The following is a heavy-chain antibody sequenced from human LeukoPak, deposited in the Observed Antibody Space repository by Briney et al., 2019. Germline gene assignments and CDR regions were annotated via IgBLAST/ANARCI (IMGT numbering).Heavy chain of an antibody. J-gene: IGHJ3*02. Sequence: GGSLRLSCAASGFTFNTYEINWDRQAPGKGLEWVSYISSSGSTIYYADSVKGRFTISRDNAKNSLYLQMNSLRAEDTAVYYCAREAVELGDAFDIWGQGTMVTVSS. V-gene: IGHV3-48*03. CDR1: GFTFNTYE. CDR3: AREAVELGDAFDI. D-gene: IGHD1-7*01. CDR2: ISSSGSTI.